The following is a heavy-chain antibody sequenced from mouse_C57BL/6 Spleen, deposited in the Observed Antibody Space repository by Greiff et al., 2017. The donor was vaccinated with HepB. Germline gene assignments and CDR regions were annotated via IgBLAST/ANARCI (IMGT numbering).Heavy chain of an antibody. Sequence: VQLQQSGAELVKPGASVKISCKASGYAFSSYWMNWVKQRPGKGLEWIGQIYPGDGDTNYNGKFKGKATLTADKSSSPAYMQLSSLTSADSAVYLWARGGYDDDGFVAYWGQGTLVTVS. D-gene: IGHD2-4*01. CDR3: ARGGYDDDGFVAY. V-gene: IGHV1-80*01. CDR2: IYPGDGDT. CDR1: GYAFSSYW. J-gene: IGHJ3*01.